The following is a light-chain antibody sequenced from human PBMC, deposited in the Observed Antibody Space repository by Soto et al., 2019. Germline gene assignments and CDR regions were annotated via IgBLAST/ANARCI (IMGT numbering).Light chain of an antibody. Sequence: QSALTQPPSASGSPGQSVTISCTGTSSDVGGYKYVSWFQQHPGKAPKLMICEVSKRPSGVPDRFSGSRSGNTASLTVSGIQAGDEAEYNLPAYARSNNFVFGTGTKLTVL. CDR3: PAYARSNNFV. V-gene: IGLV2-8*01. J-gene: IGLJ1*01. CDR2: EVS. CDR1: SSDVGGYKY.